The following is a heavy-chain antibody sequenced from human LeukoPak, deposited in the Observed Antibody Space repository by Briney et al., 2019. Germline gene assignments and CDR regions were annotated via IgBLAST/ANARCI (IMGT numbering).Heavy chain of an antibody. CDR3: AIPEEGRADLSH. D-gene: IGHD3-16*01. CDR2: TYTGGST. Sequence: SETLSLTCTVSGDSISRYYWSWIRQPPGKNPEWIGYTYTGGSTNYNPSLRSRVTISVDTSKNQFFLKLTSVTAADTAVYYCAIPEEGRADLSHWGRGTLVTVSS. V-gene: IGHV4-4*08. CDR1: GDSISRYY. J-gene: IGHJ4*02.